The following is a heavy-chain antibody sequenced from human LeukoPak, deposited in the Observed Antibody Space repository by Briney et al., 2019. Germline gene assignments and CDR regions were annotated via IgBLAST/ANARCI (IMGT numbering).Heavy chain of an antibody. CDR2: IYSGGST. J-gene: IGHJ4*02. CDR3: ARVLRGYSSSWHIDY. D-gene: IGHD6-13*01. CDR1: GFTVSSNY. V-gene: IGHV3-53*01. Sequence: GSLRLSCAASGFTVSSNYMSWVRQAPGKGLEWVSVIYSGGSTYYADSVKGRFTISRDNSKNTLYLQMNSLRAEDTAVYYCARVLRGYSSSWHIDYWGQGTLVTVSS.